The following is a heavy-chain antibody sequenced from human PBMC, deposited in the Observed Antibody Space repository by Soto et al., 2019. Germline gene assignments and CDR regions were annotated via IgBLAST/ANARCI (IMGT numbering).Heavy chain of an antibody. J-gene: IGHJ4*02. CDR2: LYWNDDK. Sequence: QITLEESGPTLVKPTQTLTLACTFSGLSLSTSGMGVGWIRQPPGRALEWLALLYWNDDKSYSPSLKSRLTISKDTSKNQVVLTMTNMDPVDTGTYFCAHRKNSGHAGYISFDYWGQGSLVTVSS. D-gene: IGHD5-12*01. CDR3: AHRKNSGHAGYISFDY. V-gene: IGHV2-5*01. CDR1: GLSLSTSGMG.